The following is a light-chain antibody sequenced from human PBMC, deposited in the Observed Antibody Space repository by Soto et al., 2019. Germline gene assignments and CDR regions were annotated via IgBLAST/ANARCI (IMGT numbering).Light chain of an antibody. CDR3: HQYGILPRT. CDR2: GAS. V-gene: IGKV3-20*01. CDR1: QSVASNN. Sequence: EIVLTQSPGTLSLSPGERATLSCRASQSVASNNLAWYQQKPGQSPRLLIYGASSRARGIPDRFTGSGSGTDFILTISRLEPEDFAVYYCHQYGILPRTFGQGTKVDIK. J-gene: IGKJ1*01.